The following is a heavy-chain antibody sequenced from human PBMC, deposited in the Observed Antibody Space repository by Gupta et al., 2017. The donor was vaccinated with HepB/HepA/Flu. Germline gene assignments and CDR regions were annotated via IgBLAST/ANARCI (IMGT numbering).Heavy chain of an antibody. CDR2: ISSSSSYI. D-gene: IGHD2-2*01. Sequence: EVQLVESGGGLVKPGGSLRLSCATSGFTFSSYSMNWVRQAPGKGLEWVSSISSSSSYIYYADSVKGRFTISRDNAKNSLYLQMNSLRAEDTAVYYCARETPAATFDYWGQGTLVTVSS. CDR3: ARETPAATFDY. CDR1: GFTFSSYS. J-gene: IGHJ4*02. V-gene: IGHV3-21*01.